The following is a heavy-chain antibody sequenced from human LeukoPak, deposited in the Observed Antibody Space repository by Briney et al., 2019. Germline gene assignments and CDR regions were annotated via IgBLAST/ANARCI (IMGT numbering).Heavy chain of an antibody. CDR1: GGSISNTNW. Sequence: PSGTLSLTCDVSGGSISNTNWWSWVRQPPGQGLEWIGEVSLAGQTNYNPSLNGRVTMSLDESSNQLSLKLSSVTAADTAVYYCARQSFTMVRGINWFDPWGQGTLVTVSS. D-gene: IGHD3-10*01. V-gene: IGHV4-4*02. J-gene: IGHJ5*02. CDR3: ARQSFTMVRGINWFDP. CDR2: VSLAGQT.